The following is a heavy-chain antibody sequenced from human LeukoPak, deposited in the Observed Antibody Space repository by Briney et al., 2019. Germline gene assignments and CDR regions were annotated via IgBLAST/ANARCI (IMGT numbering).Heavy chain of an antibody. CDR1: GYTFTSYA. Sequence: ASVKVSCKASGYTFTSYAMHWVRQAPGQRLEWMGWINAGNGNTKYSQEFQGRVTITRDTSTSTAYMELRSLRSDDTAVYYCARDFYDSSGTFDYWGQGTLVTVSS. CDR3: ARDFYDSSGTFDY. CDR2: INAGNGNT. J-gene: IGHJ4*02. D-gene: IGHD3-22*01. V-gene: IGHV1-3*01.